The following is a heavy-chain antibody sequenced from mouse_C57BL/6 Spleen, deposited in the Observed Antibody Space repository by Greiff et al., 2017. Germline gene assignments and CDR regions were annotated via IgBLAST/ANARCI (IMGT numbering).Heavy chain of an antibody. Sequence: EVQVVESGGGLVKPGGSLKLSCAASGFTFSSYAMSWVRQTPEKRLEWVATISDGGSYTSYPDNVKGRFTISRDNAKNNLYLQMSHLKSEDTSMYYCASRDYGNTLDYWGQGTTLTVSS. CDR1: GFTFSSYA. CDR3: ASRDYGNTLDY. V-gene: IGHV5-4*01. D-gene: IGHD2-1*01. CDR2: ISDGGSYT. J-gene: IGHJ2*01.